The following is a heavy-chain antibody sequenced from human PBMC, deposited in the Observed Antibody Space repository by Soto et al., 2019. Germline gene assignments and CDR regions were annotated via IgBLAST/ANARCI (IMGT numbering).Heavy chain of an antibody. CDR3: AKQRADYGSGSDTYYFDF. V-gene: IGHV3-23*01. CDR2: LSGSGGTT. Sequence: EVRLLESGGGLVQPGGSLRLSYSTSGFTFSTYAMNWVRQAPGKGLEWVSALSGSGGTTYYADSVRGRFTISRDNSKNTLFLQMNSLRAEDTALYYCAKQRADYGSGSDTYYFDFWGQGTLVTVSS. CDR1: GFTFSTYA. D-gene: IGHD3-10*01. J-gene: IGHJ4*02.